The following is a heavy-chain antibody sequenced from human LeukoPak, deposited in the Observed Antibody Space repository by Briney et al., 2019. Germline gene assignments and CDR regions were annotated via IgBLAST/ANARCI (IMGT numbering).Heavy chain of an antibody. J-gene: IGHJ4*02. CDR1: GYTFTSYA. D-gene: IGHD5-24*01. Sequence: ASVKVSCKASGYTFTSYAMHWVRQAPGQRLEWMGWINAGNGNTKYSQKFQGRVTITRDTSASTAYMELSSLRSEDTAVYYCARMATIGDYFDYWGQGPLVTVSS. V-gene: IGHV1-3*01. CDR3: ARMATIGDYFDY. CDR2: INAGNGNT.